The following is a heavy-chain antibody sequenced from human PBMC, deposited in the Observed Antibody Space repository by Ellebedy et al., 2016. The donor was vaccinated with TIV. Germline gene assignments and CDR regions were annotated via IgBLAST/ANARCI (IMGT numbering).Heavy chain of an antibody. CDR1: GYTFTIYN. Sequence: AASVKVSCKASGYTFTIYNMHWVRQAPGQGLEWMGIMNPSGGSTNYAKKFQGRVTMTRDTSTSTVYMELSSLRSEDTAVYYCARGHYESSGYYYFDYWGQGTLVTVSS. V-gene: IGHV1-46*01. CDR3: ARGHYESSGYYYFDY. CDR2: MNPSGGST. J-gene: IGHJ4*02. D-gene: IGHD3-22*01.